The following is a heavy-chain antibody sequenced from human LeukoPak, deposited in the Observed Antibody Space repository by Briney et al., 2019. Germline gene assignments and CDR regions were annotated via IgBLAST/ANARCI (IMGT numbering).Heavy chain of an antibody. J-gene: IGHJ4*02. D-gene: IGHD1-7*01. CDR2: IWYDGSNK. Sequence: GGSLRLSCAASGFTFSSYAMSWVRQAPGKGLEWVAVIWYDGSNKYYADSVKGRFTISRDNSKNTLYLQMNSLRAEDTAVYYCASGITGTTLDYWGQGTLVTVSS. CDR1: GFTFSSYA. V-gene: IGHV3-33*08. CDR3: ASGITGTTLDY.